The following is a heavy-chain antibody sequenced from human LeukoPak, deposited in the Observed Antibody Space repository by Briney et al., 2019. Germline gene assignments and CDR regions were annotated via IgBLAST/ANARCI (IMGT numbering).Heavy chain of an antibody. CDR3: GSCPAGTHFDY. J-gene: IGHJ4*02. V-gene: IGHV3-33*01. Sequence: PGGSLRLSCAASGFTFSIYGMHWGRQAPGRGLEWVAIIWYDGSNKYYADSVKGRFTISRDNSKNTLYLQMNSLRAEDTAVYYCGSCPAGTHFDYWGQGTLVTVSS. D-gene: IGHD6-13*01. CDR2: IWYDGSNK. CDR1: GFTFSIYG.